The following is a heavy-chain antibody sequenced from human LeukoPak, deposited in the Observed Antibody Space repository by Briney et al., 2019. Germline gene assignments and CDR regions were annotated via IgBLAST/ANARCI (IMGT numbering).Heavy chain of an antibody. V-gene: IGHV4-39*01. Sequence: PSETLSLTCTVSGDSISTSNSYWGWIRQPPGKGLEWIGSIYYSGNTYYNASLKSRVIISVGTSKNQFSLRLTSVTAADTAVYYCARQTGSGLFILPGGQGTLVTVSS. D-gene: IGHD3/OR15-3a*01. CDR2: IYYSGNT. CDR1: GDSISTSNSY. J-gene: IGHJ4*02. CDR3: ARQTGSGLFILP.